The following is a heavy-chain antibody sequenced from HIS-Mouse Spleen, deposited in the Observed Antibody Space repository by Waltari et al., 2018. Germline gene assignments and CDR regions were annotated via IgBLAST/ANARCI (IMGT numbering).Heavy chain of an antibody. D-gene: IGHD6-13*01. V-gene: IGHV4-39*07. Sequence: QLQLQESGPGLVKPSETLSLTCTVSGGSISSSSYYRGWIRQPPGKVLEWIGSIYYSGSTYYTPSLKSRVTISVDTSKNQFSRKLSSVTAADTAVYYCAREIPYSSSWYDWYFDLWGRGTLVTVSS. CDR1: GGSISSSSYY. CDR2: IYYSGST. J-gene: IGHJ2*01. CDR3: AREIPYSSSWYDWYFDL.